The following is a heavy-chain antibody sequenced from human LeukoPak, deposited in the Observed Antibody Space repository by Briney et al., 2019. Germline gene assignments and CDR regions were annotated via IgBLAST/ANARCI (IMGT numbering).Heavy chain of an antibody. J-gene: IGHJ6*02. Sequence: PGGSLRLSCAASGFTFSDYYMSWIRQAPGKGLEWVSYISSSGSTIYYADSLKGRFTISRDNAKNSLYLQIISPRAEDTAVYYCARVAFGLYVMDVWGQGTTVTVSS. D-gene: IGHD3-16*01. CDR3: ARVAFGLYVMDV. CDR1: GFTFSDYY. V-gene: IGHV3-11*04. CDR2: ISSSGSTI.